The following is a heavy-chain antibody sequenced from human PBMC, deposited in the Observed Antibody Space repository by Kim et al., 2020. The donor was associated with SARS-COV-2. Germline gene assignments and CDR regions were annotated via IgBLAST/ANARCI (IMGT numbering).Heavy chain of an antibody. Sequence: GGSLRLSCAASGFTFSSYAMSWVRQAPGKGLEWVSAISGSGGSTYYADSVKGRFTISRDNSKNTLYLQMNSLRAEDTAVYYCAKDRGYSYGLRTGFDPWGQGTLVTVSS. CDR3: AKDRGYSYGLRTGFDP. D-gene: IGHD5-18*01. J-gene: IGHJ5*02. V-gene: IGHV3-23*01. CDR1: GFTFSSYA. CDR2: ISGSGGST.